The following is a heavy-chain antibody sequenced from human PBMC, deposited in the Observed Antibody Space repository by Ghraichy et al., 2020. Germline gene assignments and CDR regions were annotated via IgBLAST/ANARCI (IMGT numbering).Heavy chain of an antibody. CDR1: GDFIANNRHF. Sequence: SQTLSLTCSVSGDFIANNRHFWGWIRPAPGKGLEWIVPMYHGGNTYYSPSLKSRVTLSVDMSTNQFSLKLSPVTASATAVYYCARRTGDYTAYGYYYYIDVWRKGTTAIV. D-gene: IGHD3-3*01. V-gene: IGHV4-39*01. CDR2: MYHGGNT. J-gene: IGHJ6*03. CDR3: ARRTGDYTAYGYYYYIDV.